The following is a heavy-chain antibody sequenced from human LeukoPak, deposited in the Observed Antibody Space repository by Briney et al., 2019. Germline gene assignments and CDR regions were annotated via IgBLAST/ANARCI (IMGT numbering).Heavy chain of an antibody. D-gene: IGHD6-6*01. J-gene: IGHJ5*02. CDR1: GFIFDDYD. CDR2: IRGSSSYI. Sequence: GGSLRLSWAASGFIFDDYDMNCVRHAAGKGLEWVSSIRGSSSYIYYAVSMKGRFTISRDNGKNSLYLQMNSLRAEDTAVYFCARGSSNVAARNNWFDPWGQGTLVTVSS. V-gene: IGHV3-21*01. CDR3: ARGSSNVAARNNWFDP.